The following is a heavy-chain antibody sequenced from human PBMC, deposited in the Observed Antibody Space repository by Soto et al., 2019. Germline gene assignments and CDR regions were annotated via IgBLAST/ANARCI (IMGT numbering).Heavy chain of an antibody. CDR2: IMTLFGTA. J-gene: IGHJ3*02. V-gene: IGHV1-69*18. CDR1: GDTFSTYA. D-gene: IGHD3-22*01. CDR3: ARIKKSGSPRDDAFDI. Sequence: QVQLVQSGAEVKKPGSSVKVSCKASGDTFSTYAITWVRQAPGQGLEWMGRIMTLFGTANYAQKLQGRVTFTADESTNTAYMELSSLRFEDTALYYCARIKKSGSPRDDAFDIWGQGTMVTVSS.